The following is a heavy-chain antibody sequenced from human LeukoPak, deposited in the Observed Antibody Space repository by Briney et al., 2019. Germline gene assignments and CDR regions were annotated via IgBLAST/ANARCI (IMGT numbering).Heavy chain of an antibody. Sequence: GGSLRLSCAASGFTFSTYAIHWVRQAPGKGLEWVAVISFDGSNKYYADSVKGRFTISRDNSKNTLYLQMNSLRADDTAVYYCAKEMAPEGYSHGYDYWGQGTLVTVSS. CDR2: ISFDGSNK. J-gene: IGHJ4*02. V-gene: IGHV3-30*04. D-gene: IGHD5-18*01. CDR3: AKEMAPEGYSHGYDY. CDR1: GFTFSTYA.